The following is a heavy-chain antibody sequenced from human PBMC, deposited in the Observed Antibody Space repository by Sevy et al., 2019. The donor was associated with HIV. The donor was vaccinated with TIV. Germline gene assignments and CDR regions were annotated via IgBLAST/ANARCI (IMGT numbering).Heavy chain of an antibody. J-gene: IGHJ4*01. V-gene: IGHV3-30*02. Sequence: GGSLRLSCAASAVSFNTYGMQWVRQTPGKGLEWVSFIRHDGTKKYYSESVKGRFTISRDNSKRTLYLQMNSLRTDDTGLYFCTNGDYYFDYWGHGTPVTVSS. CDR1: AVSFNTYG. CDR3: TNGDYYFDY. CDR2: IRHDGTKK. D-gene: IGHD2-21*02.